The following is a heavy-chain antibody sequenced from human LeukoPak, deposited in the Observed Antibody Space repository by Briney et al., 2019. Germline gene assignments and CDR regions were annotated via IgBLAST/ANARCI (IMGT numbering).Heavy chain of an antibody. V-gene: IGHV4-59*01. CDR2: IYYSGST. J-gene: IGHJ4*02. Sequence: SETLSLTCTVSGGSISSYYWSWIRQPPGKGLEWIGYIYYSGSTKYNPSLKSRVTISVDTSRNQFSLKLSSVTAADTAVYYCARFGDMFDYWGQGALVTVSS. CDR1: GGSISSYY. D-gene: IGHD3-10*01. CDR3: ARFGDMFDY.